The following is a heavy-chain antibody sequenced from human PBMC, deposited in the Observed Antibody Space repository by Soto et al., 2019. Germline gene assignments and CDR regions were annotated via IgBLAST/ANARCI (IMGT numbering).Heavy chain of an antibody. J-gene: IGHJ5*02. CDR3: ARAPLPNTGRRTRNHWWFEP. V-gene: IGHV3-48*03. CDR1: VFTFSSYE. CDR2: ISSSGSTI. D-gene: IGHD1-1*01. Sequence: PVGSLRLSCASSVFTFSSYEMNCVRQSPGKWLEWVSYISSSGSTIYYADSVKGRFTISRDNAKNSLYLQMNSLRAEDTAVYYCARAPLPNTGRRTRNHWWFEPWGQGTLVNVS.